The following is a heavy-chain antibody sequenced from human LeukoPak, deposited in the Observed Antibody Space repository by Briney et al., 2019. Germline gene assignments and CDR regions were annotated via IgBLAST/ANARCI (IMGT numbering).Heavy chain of an antibody. CDR2: ISSTSNMI. Sequence: PGGSLRLSCAASGFTFSNYEMNWVRQAPGKGLEWVSYISSTSNMIYYADSVRGRFTISRDNAENSLYLQMNSLRVEDTAVYYCATASGSWYRYYFDNWVQGTLVTVSS. D-gene: IGHD6-13*01. CDR3: ATASGSWYRYYFDN. J-gene: IGHJ4*02. V-gene: IGHV3-48*03. CDR1: GFTFSNYE.